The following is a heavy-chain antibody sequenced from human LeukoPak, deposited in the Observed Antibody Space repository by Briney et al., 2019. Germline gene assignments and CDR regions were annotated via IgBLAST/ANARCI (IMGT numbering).Heavy chain of an antibody. CDR3: ARGGPGFFH. CDR1: GGSFSGYY. CDR2: ISHSGTS. D-gene: IGHD6-25*01. Sequence: SETLSLTCEVYGGSFSGYYWSWIRQPPGKGLEWIGEISHSGTSNYNPSLKSRVTISVDTSKNQFSLKLSSVTAADTAVYYCARGGPGFFHWGLGTLVAVSS. V-gene: IGHV4-34*01. J-gene: IGHJ1*01.